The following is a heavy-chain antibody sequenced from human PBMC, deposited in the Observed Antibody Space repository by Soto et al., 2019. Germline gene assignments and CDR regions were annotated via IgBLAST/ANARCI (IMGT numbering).Heavy chain of an antibody. CDR3: ARGDQRQKETFDY. Sequence: SVKVSCKASGGTFSSYAISWVRQAPGQGLEWMGGIIPIFGTANYAQKFQGRVTITADESTSTAYMELSSLRSEDTAVYYCARGDQRQKETFDYRGQGTLVTVSS. CDR2: IIPIFGTA. V-gene: IGHV1-69*13. J-gene: IGHJ4*02. CDR1: GGTFSSYA.